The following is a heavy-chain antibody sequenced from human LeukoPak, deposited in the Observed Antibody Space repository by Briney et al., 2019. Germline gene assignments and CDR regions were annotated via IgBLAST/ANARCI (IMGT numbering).Heavy chain of an antibody. Sequence: SVKVSCKASGGTFSSYAISWVRQAPGQGLEWMGGIIPIFGTANYAQKFQGRVTITADKSTSTAYMELSSLRSEDTAVYYCARATVAPTYYYYYYMDVWGKGTTVTVSS. CDR3: ARATVAPTYYYYYYMDV. J-gene: IGHJ6*03. D-gene: IGHD6-19*01. CDR1: GGTFSSYA. V-gene: IGHV1-69*06. CDR2: IIPIFGTA.